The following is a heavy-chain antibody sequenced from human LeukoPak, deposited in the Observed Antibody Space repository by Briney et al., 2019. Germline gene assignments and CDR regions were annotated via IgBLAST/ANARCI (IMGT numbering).Heavy chain of an antibody. J-gene: IGHJ4*02. CDR2: ISYDGGKR. D-gene: IGHD3-10*01. CDR1: GFTFSRTD. V-gene: IGHV3-30*18. CDR3: AKGLRWFGDFYFNFFDY. Sequence: GGSLRLSCAASGFTFSRTDMHWVRQAPGKGLEWVAFISYDGGKRFFGESVKGRFTIARDNSENTVSLQMNTLKTEDTAVYYCAKGLRWFGDFYFNFFDYWGQGILVTVSS.